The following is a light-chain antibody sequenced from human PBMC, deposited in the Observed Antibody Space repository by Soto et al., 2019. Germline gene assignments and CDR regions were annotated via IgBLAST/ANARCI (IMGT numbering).Light chain of an antibody. CDR2: EAS. CDR3: KQYDSDLWT. Sequence: DIQMTQSPPTLSASVGDRVTITCRVSQSISSWLAWYQQKPGQAPRLLIYEASILQRGVTSRFSGSGSGTEFTLTISSLQPHDFATYYCKQYDSDLWTFGQGTKVEIK. CDR1: QSISSW. J-gene: IGKJ1*01. V-gene: IGKV1-5*03.